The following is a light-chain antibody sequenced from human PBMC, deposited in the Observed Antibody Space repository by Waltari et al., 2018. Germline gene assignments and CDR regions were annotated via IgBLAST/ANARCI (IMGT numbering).Light chain of an antibody. CDR2: DVT. V-gene: IGLV2-14*03. CDR1: SSDVGAYNY. CDR3: SSYTSSSTPLV. Sequence: QSALTQPASVSGSPGQSITISCTGTSSDVGAYNYVSWYQQHPGQAPNLMIYDVTSRPSGGSNRFYGSKSGNTAALSISGIQAEDEADYYCSSYTSSSTPLVFGGGTKLTVL. J-gene: IGLJ2*01.